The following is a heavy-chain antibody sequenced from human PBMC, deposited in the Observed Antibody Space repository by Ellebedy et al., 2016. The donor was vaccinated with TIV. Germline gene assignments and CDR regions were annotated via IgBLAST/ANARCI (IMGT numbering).Heavy chain of an antibody. Sequence: AASVKVSCKVSGYSLTELSMHWVRQAPGKGLEWMGGFDPEDGETTYAQKFQGRIILTADTSSDTAYMELSNLRSEDTAVYFCATASSKSRLVMVASAQAFDVWGQGTLVTVSS. D-gene: IGHD2-21*01. CDR2: FDPEDGET. V-gene: IGHV1-24*01. J-gene: IGHJ3*01. CDR3: ATASSKSRLVMVASAQAFDV. CDR1: GYSLTELS.